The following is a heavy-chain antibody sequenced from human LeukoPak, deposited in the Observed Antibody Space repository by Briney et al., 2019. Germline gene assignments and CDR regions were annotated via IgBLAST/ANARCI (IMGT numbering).Heavy chain of an antibody. J-gene: IGHJ4*02. CDR2: IYYSGST. CDR1: GGSISSSSYY. D-gene: IGHD2-8*01. CDR3: ARLVLMVYTFDY. V-gene: IGHV4-39*07. Sequence: SETLSLTCTVSGGSISSSSYYWGWIRQPPGKGLEWIGSIYYSGSTYYNPSLKSRVTISVDTSKNQFSLKLSSVTAADTAVYYCARLVLMVYTFDYWGQGTLVTVSS.